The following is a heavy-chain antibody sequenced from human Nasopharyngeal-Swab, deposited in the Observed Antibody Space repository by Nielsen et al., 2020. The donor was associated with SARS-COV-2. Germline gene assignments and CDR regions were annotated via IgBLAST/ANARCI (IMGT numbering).Heavy chain of an antibody. CDR3: ARLEYYFDY. CDR2: IYYSGST. Sequence: SETLSLTCTVSGGSISSYYWSWIRQPPGKGLEWIGYIYYSGSTNYNPSLKSRVTISVDTSKNQFSLKLGSVTAADTAVYYCARLEYYFDYWGQGTLVTVSS. V-gene: IGHV4-59*08. J-gene: IGHJ4*02. CDR1: GGSISSYY.